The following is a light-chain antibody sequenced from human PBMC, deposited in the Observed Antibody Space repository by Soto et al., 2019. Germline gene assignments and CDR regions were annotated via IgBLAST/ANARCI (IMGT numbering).Light chain of an antibody. CDR2: DAS. Sequence: PGERATLSCRASQSASSTLAWYQQKPGQAPRLLIYDASNRATGIPARFSGSGSRTDFTLTISSLEPEDFAVYYCQQRSNWPPRTFGQGTRLEIK. CDR1: QSASST. CDR3: QQRSNWPPRT. J-gene: IGKJ5*01. V-gene: IGKV3-11*01.